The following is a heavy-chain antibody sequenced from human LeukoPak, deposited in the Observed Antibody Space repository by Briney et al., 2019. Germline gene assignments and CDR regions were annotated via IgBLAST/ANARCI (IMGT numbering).Heavy chain of an antibody. Sequence: SETLSLTCTVSGGSISSSSYYWGWIRQPPGKGLEWIGSIYYSGSTYYNPSLKSRVTISVDTSKNQFSLKLSSVTAADTAVYYCARPITVVNLWGFDYWGQGTLVTVSS. CDR1: GGSISSSSYY. V-gene: IGHV4-39*01. D-gene: IGHD4-23*01. J-gene: IGHJ4*02. CDR3: ARPITVVNLWGFDY. CDR2: IYYSGST.